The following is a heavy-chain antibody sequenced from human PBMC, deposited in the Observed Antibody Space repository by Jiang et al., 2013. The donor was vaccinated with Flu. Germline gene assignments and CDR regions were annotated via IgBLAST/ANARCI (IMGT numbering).Heavy chain of an antibody. J-gene: IGHJ3*02. CDR2: ISYDGTTK. V-gene: IGHV3-30*18. Sequence: VQLVESGGGVVQPGRSLRLSCAASGFTFSSYGMHWVRQAPGKGLEWVAVISYDGTTKYYADSVKARFAISRDNSKNTLYLQMNSLRAEDTAVFYCAKGLQSGNRDAFDIWGQGTMV. CDR3: AKGLQSGNRDAFDI. CDR1: GFTFSSYG. D-gene: IGHD2-21*02.